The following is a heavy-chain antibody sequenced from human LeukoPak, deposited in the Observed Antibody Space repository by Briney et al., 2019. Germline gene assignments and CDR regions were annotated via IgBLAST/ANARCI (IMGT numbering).Heavy chain of an antibody. J-gene: IGHJ4*02. Sequence: GGSLRLSCAASGFTFDDYGMSWVRQAPGKGLEWVSGINWNGGSTGYADSVKGRFTISRDNAKDSLYLQMNSLRAEDTALYYCARDQFGVIIVTSQYYFDYWGQGTLVTVSS. V-gene: IGHV3-20*04. D-gene: IGHD3-3*01. CDR3: ARDQFGVIIVTSQYYFDY. CDR2: INWNGGST. CDR1: GFTFDDYG.